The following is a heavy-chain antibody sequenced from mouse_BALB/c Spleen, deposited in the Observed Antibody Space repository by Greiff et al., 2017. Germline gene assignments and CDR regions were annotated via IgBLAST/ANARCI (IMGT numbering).Heavy chain of an antibody. Sequence: QVQLQQSGAELMKPGASVKISCKATGYTFSSYWIEWVKQRPGHGLEWIGEILPGSGSTNYNEKFKGKATFTADTSSNTAYMQLSSLTSEDSAVYYCARLGGIYAMDYWGQGTSVTVSS. CDR2: ILPGSGST. V-gene: IGHV1-9*01. CDR1: GYTFSSYW. D-gene: IGHD3-3*01. J-gene: IGHJ4*01. CDR3: ARLGGIYAMDY.